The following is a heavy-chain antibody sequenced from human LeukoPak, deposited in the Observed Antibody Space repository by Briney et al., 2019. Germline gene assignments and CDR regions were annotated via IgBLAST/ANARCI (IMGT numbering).Heavy chain of an antibody. CDR3: ARAICGSSSEPYYYMDV. V-gene: IGHV4-61*02. J-gene: IGHJ6*03. Sequence: SETLSLTCTVSGGSISSGRNYWSWIRQPAGKGLEWIGRIYTSGSTNYNPSLKSRVTISVDTSKNQFSLKLSSVTAADTAVYYCARAICGSSSEPYYYMDVWGKGTTVTVSS. CDR2: IYTSGST. CDR1: GGSISSGRNY. D-gene: IGHD6-6*01.